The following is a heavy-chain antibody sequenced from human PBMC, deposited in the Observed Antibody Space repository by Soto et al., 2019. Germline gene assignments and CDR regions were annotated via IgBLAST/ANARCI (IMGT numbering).Heavy chain of an antibody. D-gene: IGHD5-18*01. J-gene: IGHJ4*02. Sequence: ELQLVESGGGLVQPGKSLRLSCAASGFTFDDYAMSWVRQAPGKGLEWVSGISWNSDTIGYADSVKGRFTISRDNAKNSLYLQMNSLRPEDTAFYYCAKDSVGYSVLNYFDFWGQGTLVTVSS. CDR3: AKDSVGYSVLNYFDF. CDR1: GFTFDDYA. V-gene: IGHV3-9*01. CDR2: ISWNSDTI.